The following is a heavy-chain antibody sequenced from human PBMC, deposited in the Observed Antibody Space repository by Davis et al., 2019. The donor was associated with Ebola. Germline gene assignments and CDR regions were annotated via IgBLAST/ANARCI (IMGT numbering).Heavy chain of an antibody. J-gene: IGHJ4*02. D-gene: IGHD6-19*01. CDR3: ARDREWLVQGYFDY. CDR1: GGSISSSYW. V-gene: IGHV4-4*02. Sequence: MPSETLSLTCAVSGGSISSSYWWSWVRKPPGKGLEWIGEIYHTGSTNYNPSLKSRVTISVDKSKNQFSLKLSSVTAADTAVYFCARDREWLVQGYFDYWGQGTLVTVSS. CDR2: IYHTGST.